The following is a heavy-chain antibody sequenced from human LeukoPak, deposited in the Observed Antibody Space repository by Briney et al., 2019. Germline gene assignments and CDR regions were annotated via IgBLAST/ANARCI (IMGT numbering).Heavy chain of an antibody. CDR3: ATGQYYSGSSYNTFDY. CDR1: GGSISSSSYY. CDR2: IYYSGRT. V-gene: IGHV4-39*01. Sequence: SETLSLTCTVSGGSISSSSYYWGWIRQPPGKGLEWIGSIYYSGRTYYNPSLKSRVTISVDTSKNQFSLKLSSVTAADTAVYYCATGQYYSGSSYNTFDYWGQGTLVTVSS. D-gene: IGHD3-10*01. J-gene: IGHJ4*02.